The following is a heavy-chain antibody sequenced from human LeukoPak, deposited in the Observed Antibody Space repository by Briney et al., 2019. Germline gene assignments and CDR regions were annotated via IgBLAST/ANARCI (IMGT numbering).Heavy chain of an antibody. V-gene: IGHV3-74*01. Sequence: GGSLRLSCAASGFTFSSYAMSWARQAPGKGLVWVSRINSDGSSAGYADSVKGRFTISRDNAKNTLYLQMNSLRAEDTAVYYCASKLVVGATRSDYFDYWGQGTLVTVSS. CDR2: INSDGSSA. J-gene: IGHJ4*02. CDR3: ASKLVVGATRSDYFDY. CDR1: GFTFSSYA. D-gene: IGHD1-26*01.